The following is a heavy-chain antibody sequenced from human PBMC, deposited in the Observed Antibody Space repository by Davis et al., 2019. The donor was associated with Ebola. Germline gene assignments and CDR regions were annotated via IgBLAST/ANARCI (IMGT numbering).Heavy chain of an antibody. CDR1: GGSISSGDYY. CDR3: ARDPLYSSTSYYYYGMDV. CDR2: IYYSGST. J-gene: IGHJ6*02. V-gene: IGHV4-30-4*01. D-gene: IGHD6-13*01. Sequence: SETLSLTCTVSGGSISSGDYYWSWIRQPPGKGLEWIGYIYYSGSTYYNPSLKSRVTISVDTSKNQFSLKLSSVTAADTAVYYCARDPLYSSTSYYYYGMDVWGQGTTVTVSS.